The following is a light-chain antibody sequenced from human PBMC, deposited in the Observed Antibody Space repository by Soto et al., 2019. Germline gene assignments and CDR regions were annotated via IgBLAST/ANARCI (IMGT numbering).Light chain of an antibody. V-gene: IGKV1-27*01. J-gene: IGKJ5*01. CDR3: QKYTSSLIT. Sequence: DIQMTQSPSSLSASVGDRVTITCRASQGISNYLAWYQQKPGKVPKLLIYAAATLQSGVPSRFSGSGSGTDFTLNISSLQPEDVATYYCQKYTSSLITFGQGTRLEIK. CDR2: AAA. CDR1: QGISNY.